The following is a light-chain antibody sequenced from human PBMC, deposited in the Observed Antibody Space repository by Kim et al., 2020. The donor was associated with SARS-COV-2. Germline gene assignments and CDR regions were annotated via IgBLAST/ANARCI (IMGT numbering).Light chain of an antibody. CDR1: TGRVTSGHY. Sequence: PGGTVTLTCDSSTGRVTSGHYPFWVQQKPGQAPRTLSYEISNKNSWTPARFSGSLLGGKVVLTLSGAQPEDEAYYYCSLFFTDVRVFGGGTQLTVL. J-gene: IGLJ3*02. CDR2: EIS. V-gene: IGLV7-46*01. CDR3: SLFFTDVRV.